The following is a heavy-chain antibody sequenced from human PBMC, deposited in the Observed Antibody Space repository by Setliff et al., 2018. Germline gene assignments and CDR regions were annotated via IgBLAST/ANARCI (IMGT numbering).Heavy chain of an antibody. CDR1: GYNFITFG. J-gene: IGHJ6*03. V-gene: IGHV1-69*05. D-gene: IGHD5-18*01. CDR3: AREGVDTRSSTDYRYYMDV. Sequence: GASVKVSCKTSGYNFITFGISWVRQAPGQGLEWMGGTIPMFGTTNYAQKFQGRVTIITDESTSTAYMELSSLRSEDTAVYFCAREGVDTRSSTDYRYYMDVWGKGTTVTVSS. CDR2: TIPMFGTT.